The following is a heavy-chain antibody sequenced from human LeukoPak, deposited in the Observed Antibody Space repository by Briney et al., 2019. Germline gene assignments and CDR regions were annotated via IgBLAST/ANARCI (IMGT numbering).Heavy chain of an antibody. D-gene: IGHD5-12*01. J-gene: IGHJ5*02. V-gene: IGHV4-34*01. CDR1: GGSFSGYY. CDR3: ARWGGYDSNWFDP. Sequence: PSETLSLTCAVYGGSFSGYYWSWIRQPPGKGLEWIGEINHSGSTNYNLSLKSRVTISVDTSKNQFSLKLSSVTAADTAVYYCARWGGYDSNWFDPWGQGTLVTVSS. CDR2: INHSGST.